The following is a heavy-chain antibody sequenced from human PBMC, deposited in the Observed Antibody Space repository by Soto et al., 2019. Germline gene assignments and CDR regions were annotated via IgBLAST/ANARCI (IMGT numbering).Heavy chain of an antibody. D-gene: IGHD6-6*01. CDR2: TYYRSKWYN. V-gene: IGHV6-1*01. CDR3: ARGRPDYVDV. Sequence: PSQTLSLTCVISGDSVSSNSAAWNWIRQCPSRGLEWLGRTYYRSKWYNDYAVSVKSRITINPDTSKNQFSLQLNSVTPEDTAVNCCARGRPDYVDVWGKGTPVTVP. J-gene: IGHJ6*03. CDR1: GDSVSSNSAA.